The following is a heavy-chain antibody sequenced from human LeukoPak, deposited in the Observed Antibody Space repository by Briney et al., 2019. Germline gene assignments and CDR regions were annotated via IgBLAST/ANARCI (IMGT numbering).Heavy chain of an antibody. Sequence: SVKVSCKASGGTFSSYAISWVRQAPGQGLEWMGGIIPIFGTANYAQKFQGRVTITADKSTSTAYMELSSLRAEDTAVYYCARGMGYDSSGYYYRDFDYWGQGTLVTVSS. CDR2: IIPIFGTA. J-gene: IGHJ4*02. D-gene: IGHD3-22*01. CDR1: GGTFSSYA. V-gene: IGHV1-69*06. CDR3: ARGMGYDSSGYYYRDFDY.